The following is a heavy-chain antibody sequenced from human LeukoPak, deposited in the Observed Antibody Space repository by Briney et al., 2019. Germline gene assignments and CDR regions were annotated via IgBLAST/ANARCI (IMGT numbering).Heavy chain of an antibody. D-gene: IGHD3-22*01. CDR2: IYHSGST. Sequence: PSETLSLTCAVSGGSISSSNWWSWVRQPPGKGLEWIGEIYHSGSTNYNPSLKSRVTISVDKSKNQFSLKLSSVTAADTAVYYCARHLYYYDSSGYYYPWGQGTLVTVSS. CDR3: ARHLYYYDSSGYYYP. V-gene: IGHV4-4*02. J-gene: IGHJ4*02. CDR1: GGSISSSNW.